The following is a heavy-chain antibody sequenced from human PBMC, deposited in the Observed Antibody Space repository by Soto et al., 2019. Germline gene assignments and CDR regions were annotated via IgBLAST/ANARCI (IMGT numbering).Heavy chain of an antibody. V-gene: IGHV4-30-4*01. Sequence: ASETLSLTCTVSGGSISSGDYYWSWIRQPPGKGLEWIGYIYYSGSTYYNPSLKSRVTISVDTSKNQFSLKLSSVTAADTAVYYCARGHLIVVVPLFDPWGQGTLVTVSS. CDR3: ARGHLIVVVPLFDP. CDR2: IYYSGST. D-gene: IGHD3-22*01. J-gene: IGHJ5*02. CDR1: GGSISSGDYY.